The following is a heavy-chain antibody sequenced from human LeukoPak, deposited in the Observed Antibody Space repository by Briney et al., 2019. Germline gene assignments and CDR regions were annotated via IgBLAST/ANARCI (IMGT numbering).Heavy chain of an antibody. CDR2: INPNSGGT. CDR1: GYTFTGYY. Sequence: ASVKDSCKASGYTFTGYYMHWVRQAPGQGREWMGWINPNSGGTNYAQKFQGRVTMTRDTSISTAYMELSRLRSDDTAVYYCAREGTNGLQFDYWGQGTLVTVSS. CDR3: AREGTNGLQFDY. V-gene: IGHV1-2*02. J-gene: IGHJ4*02. D-gene: IGHD2-8*01.